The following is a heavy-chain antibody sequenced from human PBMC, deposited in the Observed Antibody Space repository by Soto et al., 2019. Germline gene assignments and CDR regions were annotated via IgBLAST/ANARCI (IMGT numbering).Heavy chain of an antibody. J-gene: IGHJ4*02. CDR3: ATHTQYSSGSFGY. D-gene: IGHD6-19*01. CDR2: ISGSGGST. Sequence: VQLVQSGAEVKKPGSSVKVSCKASGGTFSSYAISWVRQAPGKGLEWVSAISGSGGSTYYADSVKGRFTISRDNSKNTLYLQMNSLRAEDTAVYYCATHTQYSSGSFGYWGQGTLVTVSS. V-gene: IGHV3-23*04. CDR1: GGTFSSYA.